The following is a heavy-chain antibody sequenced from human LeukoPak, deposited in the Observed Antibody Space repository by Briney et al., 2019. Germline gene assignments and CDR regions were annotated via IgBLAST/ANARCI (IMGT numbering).Heavy chain of an antibody. CDR1: GFTFSSYA. Sequence: GGSLRLSCAASGFTFSSYAMSWVRQAPGKGLEWVSAISGSGGSTYYADSVKGRFTISRDNSKNTLNLQMNSLRAEDTAVYYCAARVHDYVWAPFDPWGQGTLVTVSS. CDR3: AARVHDYVWAPFDP. V-gene: IGHV3-23*01. J-gene: IGHJ5*02. D-gene: IGHD3-16*01. CDR2: ISGSGGST.